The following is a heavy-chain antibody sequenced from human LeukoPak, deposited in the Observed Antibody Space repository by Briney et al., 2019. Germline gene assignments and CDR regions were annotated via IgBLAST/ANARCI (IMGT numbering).Heavy chain of an antibody. J-gene: IGHJ4*02. CDR2: IKQDGSEK. CDR1: GFIFSGYW. V-gene: IGHV3-7*01. Sequence: GGSLRLSCAAPGFIFSGYWMSWVRQAPGKGLEWVANIKQDGSEKYYVDSVKGRFTISRDNAKNSLYLQMNSLRAEDTAVYYCARDAKVGGYWGQGTLVTVSS. CDR3: ARDAKVGGY. D-gene: IGHD4/OR15-4a*01.